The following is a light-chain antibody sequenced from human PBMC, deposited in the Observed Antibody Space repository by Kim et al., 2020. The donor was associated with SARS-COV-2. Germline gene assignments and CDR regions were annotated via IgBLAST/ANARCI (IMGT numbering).Light chain of an antibody. Sequence: RATINCKYSQSVLYSSNNKNYLAWYQQKPGQPPKLLIYWASTRESGVPDRFSGSGSGTDFTLTINSLQAEDVAVYYCQQYFSISTFGQGTRLEIK. J-gene: IGKJ5*01. CDR3: QQYFSIST. CDR2: WAS. V-gene: IGKV4-1*01. CDR1: QSVLYSSNNKNY.